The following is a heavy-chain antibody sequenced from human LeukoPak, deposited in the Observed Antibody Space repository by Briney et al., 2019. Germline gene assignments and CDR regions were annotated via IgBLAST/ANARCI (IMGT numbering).Heavy chain of an antibody. CDR3: ARDLKLDGSSGYYAFDI. V-gene: IGHV4-59*01. Sequence: SETLSLTCTVSGGSISNYYWSWIRQPPGKGLEWIGYIYYSGNTNYNPSLKSRVTISVDTSNNQFSLKLRSVTAADTAVYYCARDLKLDGSSGYYAFDIWGQGTMVTVSS. J-gene: IGHJ3*02. D-gene: IGHD3-22*01. CDR2: IYYSGNT. CDR1: GGSISNYY.